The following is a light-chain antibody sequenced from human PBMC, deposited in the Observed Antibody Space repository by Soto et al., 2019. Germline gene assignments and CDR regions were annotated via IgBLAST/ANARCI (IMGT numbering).Light chain of an antibody. V-gene: IGKV3-20*01. CDR3: QQYGGSPRT. Sequence: EIMMTQSPGTLSVSPGEGATLSCRASQSVNLNLAWYQQKPGQPPRLLLYGASNRATGIPDRFSGSGSGTDFTLTITRLEPEDFAVYYCQQYGGSPRTFGQGTKVEVK. J-gene: IGKJ1*01. CDR2: GAS. CDR1: QSVNLN.